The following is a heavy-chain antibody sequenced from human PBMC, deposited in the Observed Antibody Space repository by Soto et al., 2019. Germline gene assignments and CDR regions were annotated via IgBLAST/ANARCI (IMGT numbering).Heavy chain of an antibody. J-gene: IGHJ6*02. CDR2: SYYTGSF. CDR3: ARVGTSCHNGGCYYYYGLGV. V-gene: IGHV4-61*01. D-gene: IGHD3-16*01. Sequence: QVRLQESGPGLVKPSETLSLSCLVSGDSVGNGPYYWSWILQPPGKGLEWLGYSYYTGSFNLNPSLQSRVTRSIALSKNQFYLKLHSLTGADSAVYFCARVGTSCHNGGCYYYYGLGVWGQGTTVAISS. CDR1: GDSVGNGPYY.